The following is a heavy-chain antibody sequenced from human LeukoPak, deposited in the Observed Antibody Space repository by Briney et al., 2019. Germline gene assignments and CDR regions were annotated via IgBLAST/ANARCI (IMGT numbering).Heavy chain of an antibody. CDR1: GFTFSRYG. Sequence: GGSLRLSCAASGFTFSRYGIHWVRQAPGKGPEWMAVISSDGNKKYYVDSVKGRFTISRDNSKNTLYLQMNSLRAEDTALYYCATEVAKGGPQDYWGQGTLVTVSS. CDR3: ATEVAKGGPQDY. V-gene: IGHV3-30*03. D-gene: IGHD2-15*01. CDR2: ISSDGNKK. J-gene: IGHJ4*02.